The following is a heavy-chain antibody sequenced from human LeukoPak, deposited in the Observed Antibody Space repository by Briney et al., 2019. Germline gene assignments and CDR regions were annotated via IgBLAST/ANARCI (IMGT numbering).Heavy chain of an antibody. J-gene: IGHJ6*02. CDR1: GFTFSSYE. CDR3: ARRANLYYYYYGMDV. D-gene: IGHD2-8*01. V-gene: IGHV3-48*03. CDR2: ISSSGSTI. Sequence: GGSLRLSCAASGFTFSSYEMNWVRQAPGKGLEWVSYISSSGSTIYYADSVKGRFTISRDNAKSSLYLQMNSLRAEDTAVYYCARRANLYYYYYGMDVWGQGTTVTVSS.